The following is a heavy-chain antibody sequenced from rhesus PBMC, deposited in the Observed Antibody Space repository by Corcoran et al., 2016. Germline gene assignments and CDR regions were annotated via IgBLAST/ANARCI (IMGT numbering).Heavy chain of an antibody. CDR1: GDSISDTSR. D-gene: IGHD2-21*01. J-gene: IGHJ5-1*01. CDR3: TRDSVEYCTGIGCSRSDV. CDR2: IYGGASTT. Sequence: QVQLQESGPGMVKPSETLSLICAVSGDSISDTSRWSWIRQPPGKGREWIGYIYGGASTTSYNPSLESRITISKDSPKNEFFLKMTSVTAADTAMYYCTRDSVEYCTGIGCSRSDVWGPGVLVTVSS. V-gene: IGHV4S10*01.